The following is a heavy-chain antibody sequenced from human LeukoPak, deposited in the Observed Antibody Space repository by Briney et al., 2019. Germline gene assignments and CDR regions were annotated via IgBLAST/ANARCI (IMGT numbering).Heavy chain of an antibody. D-gene: IGHD5-18*01. V-gene: IGHV1-2*06. Sequence: GASVKVSCKASEYTFTDYYIHWIRQAPGQGLEWMGRISPNTGGTDHAQEFRDKITMTRDTSIRTAYIELSRLISDDTAVYYCARGGRSGYRYFDYWGQGTLVTVSS. CDR3: ARGGRSGYRYFDY. CDR1: EYTFTDYY. J-gene: IGHJ4*02. CDR2: ISPNTGGT.